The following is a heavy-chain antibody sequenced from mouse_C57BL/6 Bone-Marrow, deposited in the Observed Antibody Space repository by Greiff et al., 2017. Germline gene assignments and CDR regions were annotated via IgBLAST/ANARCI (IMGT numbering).Heavy chain of an antibody. CDR3: ARSKNWDSWFAY. CDR2: INPGSGGT. D-gene: IGHD4-1*01. V-gene: IGHV1-54*01. CDR1: GYAFTNYL. Sequence: QVQLQQSGAELVRPGTSVKVSCKASGYAFTNYLIEWVKQRPGQGLEWIGVINPGSGGTNNNEKFKGKATLTADKSSSTAYMQLSSLTSEDSAVYCCARSKNWDSWFAYWGQGTLVTVSA. J-gene: IGHJ3*01.